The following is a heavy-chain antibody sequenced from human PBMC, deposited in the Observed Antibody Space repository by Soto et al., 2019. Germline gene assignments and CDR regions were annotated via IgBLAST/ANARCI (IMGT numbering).Heavy chain of an antibody. CDR3: ARSLLKSLDY. D-gene: IGHD3-9*01. Sequence: PSETLSLTCAVSGASISTAYWWSWVRQPPGKGLEWIGEIHYTGNTNYNPSLKSRVTISLDKSRNQFSLNLSSVTAADTAVYYCARSLLKSLDYWGQGTLVTVSS. CDR1: GASISTAYW. J-gene: IGHJ4*02. V-gene: IGHV4-4*02. CDR2: IHYTGNT.